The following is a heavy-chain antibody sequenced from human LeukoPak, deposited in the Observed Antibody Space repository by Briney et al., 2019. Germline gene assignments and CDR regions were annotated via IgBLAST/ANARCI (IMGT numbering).Heavy chain of an antibody. V-gene: IGHV1-8*03. J-gene: IGHJ5*02. CDR2: LNPNSGNA. CDR1: GYIFTTYD. CDR3: ARRKFLGWFDP. Sequence: ASXXVSCKASGYIFTTYDIGWVRQATGQGLEWMGWLNPNSGNAGYAQKFQGRVTISRNTSISTAYMELSSLRSDDTAIYYCARRKFLGWFDPWGQGTLVTVSS. D-gene: IGHD7-27*01.